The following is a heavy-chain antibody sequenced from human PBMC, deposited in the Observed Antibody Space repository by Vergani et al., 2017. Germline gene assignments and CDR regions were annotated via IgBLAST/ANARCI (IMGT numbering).Heavy chain of an antibody. J-gene: IGHJ4*02. D-gene: IGHD2-2*02. Sequence: QVQLQESGPGLVKPPGTLSLTCAVSGYSISSNNCWTWVRQPPGKVLEWIREICHTEDTKYSPSLKSRVTVSVDESRNLFSLRLNSVTAAATAVYYCATIGYRRWGYYFDYWGQGTQVTVSS. V-gene: IGHV4-4*03. CDR1: GYSISSNNC. CDR2: ICHTEDT. CDR3: ATIGYRRWGYYFDY.